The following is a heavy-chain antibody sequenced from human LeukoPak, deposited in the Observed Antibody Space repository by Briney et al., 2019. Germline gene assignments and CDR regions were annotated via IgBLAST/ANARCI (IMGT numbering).Heavy chain of an antibody. J-gene: IGHJ4*02. Sequence: SETLSLTCTVSGGSFRSYYWSWIRQTPGKGLEWLGYIYCTGSTDYNPSLESRVTISLDTSKNRFSLKLSSVTAADTAVYYCARLWTNQMYHFDYWGQGTLVTVSS. V-gene: IGHV4-59*08. CDR3: ARLWTNQMYHFDY. CDR2: IYCTGST. D-gene: IGHD3/OR15-3a*01. CDR1: GGSFRSYY.